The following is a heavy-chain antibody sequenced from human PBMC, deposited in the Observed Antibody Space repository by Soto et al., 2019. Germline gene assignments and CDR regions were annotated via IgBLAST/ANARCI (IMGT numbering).Heavy chain of an antibody. CDR1: GGSISSYY. CDR2: IYYSGST. D-gene: IGHD3-9*01. J-gene: IGHJ6*03. Sequence: SETLSLTCTVSGGSISSYYWSWIRQPPGKGLEWIGYIYYSGSTNYNPSLKSRVTISVDTSKNQFSLKLSSVTAADTAVYYCARHSPPYYDILTGSYYYYYYMDVWGKGTTVTVSS. CDR3: ARHSPPYYDILTGSYYYYYYMDV. V-gene: IGHV4-59*08.